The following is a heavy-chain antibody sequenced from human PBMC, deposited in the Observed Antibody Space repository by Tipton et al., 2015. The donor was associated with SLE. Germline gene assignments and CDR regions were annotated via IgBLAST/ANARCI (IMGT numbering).Heavy chain of an antibody. CDR2: INHSGST. CDR3: ARFGYRIAVGIGNY. D-gene: IGHD6-19*01. J-gene: IGHJ4*02. V-gene: IGHV4-39*07. Sequence: TLSLTCTVSGGSISSGSYYWSWIRQPPGKGLEWIGEINHSGSTNYNPPLKSRVTISVDTSKNQFSLKLSSVTAADTAVYYCARFGYRIAVGIGNYWGQGTLVTVSS. CDR1: GGSISSGSYY.